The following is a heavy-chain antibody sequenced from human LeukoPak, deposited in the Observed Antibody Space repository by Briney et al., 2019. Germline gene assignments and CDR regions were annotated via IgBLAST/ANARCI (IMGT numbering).Heavy chain of an antibody. Sequence: PGGSLRLSCAASGFTFSSYGMSWVRQAPGKGLEWVSAISGSGGSTYYADSVKGRFTISRDNSKNTLYLQMNSLRAEDTAVYYCAKGEYDSSGYPGGYFDYWGQGTLVTVSS. J-gene: IGHJ4*02. D-gene: IGHD3-22*01. CDR2: ISGSGGST. CDR1: GFTFSSYG. V-gene: IGHV3-23*01. CDR3: AKGEYDSSGYPGGYFDY.